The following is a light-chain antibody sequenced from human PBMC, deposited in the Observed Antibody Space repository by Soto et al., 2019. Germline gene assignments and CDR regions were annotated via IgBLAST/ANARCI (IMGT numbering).Light chain of an antibody. CDR1: QSVSSY. Sequence: EIVLTQSAGTLSLSPGERATLSFRASQSVSSYLAWYQQKPGQAPRLLIYDASNRATGIPARFSGSGSGTDFTLTISSLEPKDFAVYYCQQRSNWPLTFGGGTKVDI. CDR2: DAS. CDR3: QQRSNWPLT. V-gene: IGKV3-11*01. J-gene: IGKJ4*01.